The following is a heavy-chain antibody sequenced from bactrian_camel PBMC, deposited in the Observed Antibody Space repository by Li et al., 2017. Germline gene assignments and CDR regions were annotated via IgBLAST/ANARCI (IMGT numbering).Heavy chain of an antibody. CDR2: VDSDGVT. D-gene: IGHD6*01. CDR1: DFTQSGRC. J-gene: IGHJ4*01. Sequence: HVQLVESGGGSVQAGDSLTLTCVALDFTQSGRCMGWFRQRPGKQREGVATVDSDGVTKYADSVEDRFIISKDSAEKTLYLQMNSLKPEDTAMYSCALDVAEPGRPRTVVAGTWRAYNYYGQGTQVTVS. V-gene: IGHV3S1*01.